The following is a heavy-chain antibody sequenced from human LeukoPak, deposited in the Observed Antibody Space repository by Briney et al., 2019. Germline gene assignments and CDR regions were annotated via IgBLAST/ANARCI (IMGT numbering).Heavy chain of an antibody. CDR3: ARYYCTTRCYHFDY. Sequence: PSETLSLTCTVSGGSISSYYWSWIRQPPGKGLEWIGDIYYSGSTNYNPSLKSRVTISVDTSKNQFSLRLSSVTAADTAVYYCARYYCTTRCYHFDYWGQGALVTVSS. D-gene: IGHD2-2*01. CDR2: IYYSGST. CDR1: GGSISSYY. V-gene: IGHV4-59*08. J-gene: IGHJ4*02.